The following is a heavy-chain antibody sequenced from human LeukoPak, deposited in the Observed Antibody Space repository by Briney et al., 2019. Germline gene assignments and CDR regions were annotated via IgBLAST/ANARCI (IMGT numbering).Heavy chain of an antibody. CDR1: GLTFSHSW. V-gene: IGHV3-7*01. Sequence: PGGSLRLSCVASGLTFSHSWMTWVRQASGKGLEGVGNKDQGGRHGNYVQSVKERFTISRDNAKNSLYLQMDSLRDEDTAIYYCASTYPYCSAGSCALGGQGTLVTVSS. CDR3: ASTYPYCSAGSCAL. D-gene: IGHD2-15*01. J-gene: IGHJ4*02. CDR2: KDQGGRHG.